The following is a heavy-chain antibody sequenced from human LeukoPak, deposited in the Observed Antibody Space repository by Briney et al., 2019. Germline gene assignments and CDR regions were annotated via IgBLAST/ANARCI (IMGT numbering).Heavy chain of an antibody. J-gene: IGHJ6*03. V-gene: IGHV4-34*01. D-gene: IGHD3-9*01. CDR1: GGSFSGYY. CDR2: INHSGST. Sequence: PSETLSLTCAVYGGSFSGYYWSWIRQPPGKGLEWIGEINHSGSTNYNPSLKSRVTISVDTSKNQFSLKLSSVTAADTAVYYCARLRRRDPVLRYFDWFGNYMDVWGKGTTVTISS. CDR3: ARLRRRDPVLRYFDWFGNYMDV.